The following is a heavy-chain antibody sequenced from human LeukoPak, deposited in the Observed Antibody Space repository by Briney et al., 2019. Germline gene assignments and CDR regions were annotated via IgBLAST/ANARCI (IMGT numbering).Heavy chain of an antibody. CDR2: INHSGST. CDR1: GGSFSGYY. D-gene: IGHD3-22*01. V-gene: IGHV4-34*01. CDR3: ARRPPPYYYDSKPPSNAFDI. Sequence: PSETLSLTCAVYGGSFSGYYWSWIRQPPGKGLEWIGEINHSGSTNYNPSLKSRVTISVDTSKNQFSLELSSVTAADTAVYYCARRPPPYYYDSKPPSNAFDIWGQGTMVTVSS. J-gene: IGHJ3*02.